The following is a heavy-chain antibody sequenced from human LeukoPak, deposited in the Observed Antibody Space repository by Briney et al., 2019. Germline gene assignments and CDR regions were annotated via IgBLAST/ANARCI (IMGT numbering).Heavy chain of an antibody. D-gene: IGHD5-18*01. V-gene: IGHV1-18*01. Sequence: GASVKVSCKASGYTFTSYGISWVRQAPGQGLEWMGWISAYNGNTNYAQKLQGRVTMTTDTSMSTAYMELRSLRSDDTAVYYCARDDPEEGGYSYGTGIFDYWGQGTLVTVSS. CDR1: GYTFTSYG. CDR3: ARDDPEEGGYSYGTGIFDY. CDR2: ISAYNGNT. J-gene: IGHJ4*02.